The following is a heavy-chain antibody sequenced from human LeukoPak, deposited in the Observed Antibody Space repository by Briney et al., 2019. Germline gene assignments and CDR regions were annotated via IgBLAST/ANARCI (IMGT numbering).Heavy chain of an antibody. Sequence: GGSLRLSCAVSGFTFSSYRMNWVRQAPGKGLEWVSSISSSSSFIYYEDSVKGRFTISRDNAKNSLYLQMNSLRAEDTAVYYCAKDSSSSNPYYGMDVWGQGTTVTVSS. CDR3: AKDSSSSNPYYGMDV. CDR2: ISSSSSFI. D-gene: IGHD6-6*01. V-gene: IGHV3-21*01. CDR1: GFTFSSYR. J-gene: IGHJ6*02.